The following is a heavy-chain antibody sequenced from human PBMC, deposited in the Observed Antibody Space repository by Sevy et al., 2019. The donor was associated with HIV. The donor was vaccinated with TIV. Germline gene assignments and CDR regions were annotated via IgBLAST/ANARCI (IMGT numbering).Heavy chain of an antibody. D-gene: IGHD3-10*01. Sequence: RLSCAASGFTFSNAWMSWVRQAPGKGLEWVGRIKSKTDGGTTDYAAPVKGRFTISRDDSKSTLYLQMNSLKTEDTAIYSCTTDTKKRGLSVLLDYWGQGTLVTVSS. CDR1: GFTFSNAW. CDR3: TTDTKKRGLSVLLDY. CDR2: IKSKTDGGTT. J-gene: IGHJ4*02. V-gene: IGHV3-15*01.